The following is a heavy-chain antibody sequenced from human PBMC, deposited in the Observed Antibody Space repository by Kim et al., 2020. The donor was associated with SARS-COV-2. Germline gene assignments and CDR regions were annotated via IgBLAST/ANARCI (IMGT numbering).Heavy chain of an antibody. J-gene: IGHJ5*02. CDR2: IREDGSET. CDR3: ARVGCSSPSCYDNWSDP. Sequence: GGSLRLSCEASGFSLSASWMNWVRRAPGKGLEWVAKIREDGSETYYVDSVKGRFTISRDNAKNSLYLQMNSLRVEDTAVYYCARVGCSSPSCYDNWSDPWGQGTLVTVSS. D-gene: IGHD2-2*01. CDR1: GFSLSASW. V-gene: IGHV3-7*01.